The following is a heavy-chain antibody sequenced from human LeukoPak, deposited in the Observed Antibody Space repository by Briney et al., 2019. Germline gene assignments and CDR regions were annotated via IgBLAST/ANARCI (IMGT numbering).Heavy chain of an antibody. CDR1: GGSISSSNYY. D-gene: IGHD5-24*01. J-gene: IGHJ4*02. Sequence: PSETLSLTCTVSGGSISSSNYYWGWIRQPPGTGLEWIGSIYYSGSTYYNPSLKSRVTISVDTSKNQFSLKLSSVTAADTAVYYCATKRGGYNYYFDHWGQGTLVTVSS. CDR3: ATKRGGYNYYFDH. CDR2: IYYSGST. V-gene: IGHV4-39*01.